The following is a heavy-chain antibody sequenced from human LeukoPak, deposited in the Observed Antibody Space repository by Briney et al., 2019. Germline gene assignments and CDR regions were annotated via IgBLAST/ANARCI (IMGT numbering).Heavy chain of an antibody. CDR1: GFTFSSYA. CDR3: AREGLPAAIIFADY. Sequence: GRSLRLSCAASGFTFSSYAMHWVRQAPGKGLEWVAVISYDGSNKYYADSVKGRFTISRDNSKNTLYLQMNSLRAEDTAVYYCAREGLPAAIIFADYWGQGTLVTVSS. D-gene: IGHD2-2*01. V-gene: IGHV3-30-3*01. J-gene: IGHJ4*02. CDR2: ISYDGSNK.